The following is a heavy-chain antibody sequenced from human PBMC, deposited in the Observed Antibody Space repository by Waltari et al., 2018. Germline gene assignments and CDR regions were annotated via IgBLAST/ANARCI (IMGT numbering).Heavy chain of an antibody. CDR2: IHGSGKA. CDR1: GDSVRNNYW. V-gene: IGHV4-4*02. CDR3: ARDRGRGIYLDS. D-gene: IGHD2-15*01. J-gene: IGHJ4*02. Sequence: QLQLQESGPGLVKPSGTLSVTCAVPGDSVRNNYWWSWVRHSPGKGLECIGQIHGSGKANYNPSFSSRVYLSPDTSTDQLSLKITSSTAADTAVYYCARDRGRGIYLDSWGQGTLVTVSP.